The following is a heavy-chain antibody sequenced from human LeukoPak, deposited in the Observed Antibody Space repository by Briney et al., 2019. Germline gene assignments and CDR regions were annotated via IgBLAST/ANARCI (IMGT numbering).Heavy chain of an antibody. CDR3: AKDQGSYGYYFDY. CDR2: ISSSSSYI. J-gene: IGHJ4*02. Sequence: GGSLRLSCAASGFTFSTYDMNWVRQAPGKGLEWVSSISSSSSYIYYADSVKGRFTISRDNAKKSLYLQMNSLRAEDTAVYYCAKDQGSYGYYFDYWGQGTLVTVSS. V-gene: IGHV3-21*01. D-gene: IGHD5-18*01. CDR1: GFTFSTYD.